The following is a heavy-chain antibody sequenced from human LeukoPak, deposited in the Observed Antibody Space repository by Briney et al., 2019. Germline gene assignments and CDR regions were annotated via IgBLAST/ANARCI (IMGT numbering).Heavy chain of an antibody. D-gene: IGHD3-10*01. Sequence: PSETLSLTCTVSGGSISSYYWSWIRQPAGKGLEWIGHIYTSGSTNYNPSLKSRVTMSVDTSKKQFSLKLSSVTAADTAVYYCARVDGYYGSGGFNWFDPWGQGTLVTVSS. V-gene: IGHV4-4*07. CDR2: IYTSGST. CDR1: GGSISSYY. J-gene: IGHJ5*02. CDR3: ARVDGYYGSGGFNWFDP.